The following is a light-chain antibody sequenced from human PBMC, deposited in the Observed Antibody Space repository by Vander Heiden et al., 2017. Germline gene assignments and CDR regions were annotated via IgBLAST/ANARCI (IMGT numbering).Light chain of an antibody. CDR1: QSVLYSSTNKNY. Sequence: DIVMNQAPDSLAVSLGERATINCKSSQSVLYSSTNKNYLAWYQQKPGQAPNLLVYWAATRKSGVPDRFSGSGSGTDFTLTISSLQAEDVAVYYCQQYYSTPQTFGQGTKVEIK. CDR3: QQYYSTPQT. V-gene: IGKV4-1*01. J-gene: IGKJ1*01. CDR2: WAA.